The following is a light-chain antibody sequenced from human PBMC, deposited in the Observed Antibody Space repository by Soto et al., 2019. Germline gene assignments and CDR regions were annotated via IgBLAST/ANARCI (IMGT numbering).Light chain of an antibody. V-gene: IGLV1-44*01. Sequence: QSVLTQPPSASGTPGQRVTDSCSGSSSNIGSKTVNWYQQLPGTAPKLLIYSNNQRPSGVPDRFSGCKSGTSASLAISGLQSEDEADYYCAAWDDSLNGVVFGGGTKLTVL. J-gene: IGLJ2*01. CDR2: SNN. CDR1: SSNIGSKT. CDR3: AAWDDSLNGVV.